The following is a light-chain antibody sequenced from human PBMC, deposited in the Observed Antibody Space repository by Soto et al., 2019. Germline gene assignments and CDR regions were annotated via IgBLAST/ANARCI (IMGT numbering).Light chain of an antibody. Sequence: EIVLTQSPGTLSLSSGERATLSCRASQSVSSSYLAWYQQKPGQAPRLLVYATSSRATGIPDRFSGSGCGTDFTLTISRLEPEDFAVYYCQQYGSSSFTFGQGTKLEIK. V-gene: IGKV3-20*01. CDR3: QQYGSSSFT. J-gene: IGKJ2*01. CDR1: QSVSSSY. CDR2: ATS.